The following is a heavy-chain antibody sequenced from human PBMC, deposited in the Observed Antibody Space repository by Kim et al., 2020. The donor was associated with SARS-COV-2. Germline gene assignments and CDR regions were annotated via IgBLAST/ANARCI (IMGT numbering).Heavy chain of an antibody. D-gene: IGHD4-17*01. CDR1: GGTFSTYA. Sequence: SVKVSCKISGGTFSTYAFSWVRQAPGQGLEWMGGIIPILDSTLYAQQFQGRLTISADESTNTVFMDLGPLTSEDTAMYYCAREDYGDDAGNWFHPWGQGTLVTVSS. CDR3: AREDYGDDAGNWFHP. CDR2: IIPILDST. V-gene: IGHV1-69*13. J-gene: IGHJ5*02.